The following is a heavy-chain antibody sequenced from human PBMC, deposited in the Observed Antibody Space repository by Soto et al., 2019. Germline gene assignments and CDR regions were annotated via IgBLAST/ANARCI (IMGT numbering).Heavy chain of an antibody. CDR3: ARDLWGYCGADCYPLDV. V-gene: IGHV4-59*01. Sequence: QVRLQESGPGLVKPSETLSLTCTVSGGSISTYYWSWIRQPPGKGLEWIGYMYKTGNTIYNPSLKSRVTISVETSKNQFSLKLSSVTAADTAVYYCARDLWGYCGADCYPLDVWGQGTTVTVSS. CDR1: GGSISTYY. CDR2: MYKTGNT. D-gene: IGHD2-21*02. J-gene: IGHJ6*02.